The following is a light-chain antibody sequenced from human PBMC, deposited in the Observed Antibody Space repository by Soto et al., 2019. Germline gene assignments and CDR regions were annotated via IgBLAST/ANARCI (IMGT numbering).Light chain of an antibody. V-gene: IGLV2-8*01. CDR1: SSDIGTYEY. Sequence: QSALTQPPSDSGSHGQSVTISYTGTSSDIGTYEYVSWYQHLPDKAPKLIIYEVSKRPSGVPDRFSGAQSGIMAPLTVDGLRAEDECDYCFCSYGRGNKCSGFGTGTTVTLL. CDR3: CSYGRGNKCSG. J-gene: IGLJ1*01. CDR2: EVS.